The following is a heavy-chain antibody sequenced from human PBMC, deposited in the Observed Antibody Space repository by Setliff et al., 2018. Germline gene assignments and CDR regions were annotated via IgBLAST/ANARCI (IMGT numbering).Heavy chain of an antibody. Sequence: SVKVSCKASGGTFSRYAISWVRQAPGQGLEWMGGSIPMYRTTKYAQKFQGRVTITTDESTTTAYMELGSLRSEDTAVYYCARSPAVLGIVYLDPWGQGTLVTVSS. CDR3: ARSPAVLGIVYLDP. V-gene: IGHV1-69*05. D-gene: IGHD2-15*01. CDR2: SIPMYRTT. J-gene: IGHJ5*02. CDR1: GGTFSRYA.